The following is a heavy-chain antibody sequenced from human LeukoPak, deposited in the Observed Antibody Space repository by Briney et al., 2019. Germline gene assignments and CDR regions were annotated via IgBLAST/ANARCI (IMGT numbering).Heavy chain of an antibody. V-gene: IGHV1-2*02. CDR1: GYTFTDHY. D-gene: IGHD7-27*01. J-gene: IGHJ4*02. CDR2: IHPGRGDT. CDR3: ARDHNWGPDY. Sequence: SVKVSCKALGYTFTDHYFHWLRQAPGQGLEWMGWIHPGRGDTNYAQKVQGRVSLTRDTSISTAYMELSRLTSDDTAVYYCARDHNWGPDYWGQGTLVSVSS.